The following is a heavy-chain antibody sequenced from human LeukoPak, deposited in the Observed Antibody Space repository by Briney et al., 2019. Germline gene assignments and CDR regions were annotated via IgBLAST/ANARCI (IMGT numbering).Heavy chain of an antibody. CDR1: GYIFSSYY. Sequence: ASVKVSCKASGYIFSSYYLHWVRQAPGQGLEWMGWINFNTGGTNYAQKFQGRVTMTRDSSFNTEYMELSRLGPDDTAIYYCVRVAGYDGYDPRGYFDNWGQGTLVTVSS. CDR2: INFNTGGT. J-gene: IGHJ4*02. CDR3: VRVAGYDGYDPRGYFDN. D-gene: IGHD5-12*01. V-gene: IGHV1-2*02.